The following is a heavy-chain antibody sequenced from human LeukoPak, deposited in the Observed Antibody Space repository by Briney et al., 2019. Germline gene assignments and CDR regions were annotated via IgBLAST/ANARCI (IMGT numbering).Heavy chain of an antibody. CDR1: GGSFSGYY. Sequence: PSETLSLTCTVYGGSFSGYYWSWIRQPPGKGLEWIGEINHSGSTNYNPSLKSRVTISVDTSKNQFSLNLSSTTAADTAVYYCAPRDSGYGAWYFDLWGRGTLVTVSS. V-gene: IGHV4-34*01. J-gene: IGHJ2*01. CDR3: APRDSGYGAWYFDL. CDR2: INHSGST. D-gene: IGHD5-12*01.